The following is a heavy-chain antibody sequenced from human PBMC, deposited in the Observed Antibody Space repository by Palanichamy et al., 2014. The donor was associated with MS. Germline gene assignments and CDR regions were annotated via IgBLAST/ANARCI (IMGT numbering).Heavy chain of an antibody. J-gene: IGHJ4*02. D-gene: IGHD2-8*02. CDR2: FYYSGST. Sequence: QLQLQESGPGLVKPSETLSLTCTVSGGSISSSSYSWGWIRQPPGKGLERIGTFYYSGSTYYNPSLKSRVTISVDTSKNQFSLKLSSVTAADTAVYYCARHEWLVVYAILGGPDYWGQGTLVTVSS. V-gene: IGHV4-39*01. CDR3: ARHEWLVVYAILGGPDY. CDR1: GGSISSSSYS.